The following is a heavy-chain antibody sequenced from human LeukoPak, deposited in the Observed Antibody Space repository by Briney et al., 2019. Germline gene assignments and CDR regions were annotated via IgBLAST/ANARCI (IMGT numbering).Heavy chain of an antibody. CDR2: ISSSSSYI. D-gene: IGHD1-26*01. CDR3: AKGGIVGASDY. J-gene: IGHJ4*02. CDR1: GFTFSSYS. Sequence: GGSLRLSCAASGFTFSSYSMNWVRQAPGKGLEWVSSISSSSSYIYYADSVKGRFTISRDNSKNTLYLQMNSLRAEDMAVYYCAKGGIVGASDYWGQGTLVTVSS. V-gene: IGHV3-21*01.